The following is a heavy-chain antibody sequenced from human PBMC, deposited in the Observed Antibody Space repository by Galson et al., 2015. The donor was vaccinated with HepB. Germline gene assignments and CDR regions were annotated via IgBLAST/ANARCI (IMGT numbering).Heavy chain of an antibody. D-gene: IGHD2-15*01. CDR1: GGTFSSYA. J-gene: IGHJ4*02. V-gene: IGHV1-69*13. CDR2: IIPIFGTA. CDR3: ARSVTTAATTFDY. Sequence: SVKVSCKASGGTFSSYAISWVRQAPGQGLEWIGGIIPIFGTANYAQKFQGRVTITADESTSTAYMELSSLRSEDTAVYYCARSVTTAATTFDYWGQGTLVTVSS.